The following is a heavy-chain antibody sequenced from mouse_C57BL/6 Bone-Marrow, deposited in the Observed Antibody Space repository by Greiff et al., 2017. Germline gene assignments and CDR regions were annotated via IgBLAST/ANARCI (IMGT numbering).Heavy chain of an antibody. CDR3: ARPYYSNFWYFDV. CDR1: GYTFTSYW. V-gene: IGHV1-55*01. J-gene: IGHJ1*03. Sequence: QVQLQQPGAELVKPGASVKMSCKASGYTFTSYWITWVKQRPGQGLEWIGDIYPGSGSTNYNEKFKSKATLTVDTSSSTAYMQLRSLTSEDSAVYYCARPYYSNFWYFDVWGTGTTVTVSS. D-gene: IGHD2-5*01. CDR2: IYPGSGST.